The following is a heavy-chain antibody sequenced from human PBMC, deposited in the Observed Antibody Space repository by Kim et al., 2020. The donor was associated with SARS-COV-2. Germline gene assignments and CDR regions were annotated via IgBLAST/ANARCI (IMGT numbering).Heavy chain of an antibody. CDR2: ISGDDIST. D-gene: IGHD3-22*01. V-gene: IGHV3-23*01. J-gene: IGHJ6*01. Sequence: GGSLRLSCATSGFTFNSYAMSWVRQAPGQGLDWFSGISGDDISTYYADSVKGRFIISRDNSKNTLHLQLNSLRAEYKAVYYCAKERLTLNYSDSSGYYY. CDR3: AKERLTLNYSDSSGYYY. CDR1: GFTFNSYA.